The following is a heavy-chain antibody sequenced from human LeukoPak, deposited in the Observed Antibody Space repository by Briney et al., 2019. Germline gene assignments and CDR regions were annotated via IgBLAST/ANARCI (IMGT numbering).Heavy chain of an antibody. CDR1: GVSISSSNW. CDR3: ARNLYYYDSSGYYDY. CDR2: IYHSGST. D-gene: IGHD3-22*01. V-gene: IGHV4-4*02. Sequence: SETLSLTCAVSGVSISSSNWWSWVRQPPGKGLEWIGEIYHSGSTNYNPSLKSRVTISVDKSKNQFSLKLSSVTAADTAVYYCARNLYYYDSSGYYDYWGQGTLVTVSS. J-gene: IGHJ4*02.